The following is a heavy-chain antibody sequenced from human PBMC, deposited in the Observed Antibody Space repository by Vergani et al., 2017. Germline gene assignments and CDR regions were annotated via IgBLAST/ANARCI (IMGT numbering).Heavy chain of an antibody. V-gene: IGHV3-72*01. Sequence: EVQLVESGGGLVQPGGSLRLSCAASGFTLSDHVMDWVRQGPGKGLEWVGRSRNKARSYTTEYSASVKGRFTISRDDSRNSLYLQMNSLKTEDTAVYYCARDSRGVIMEYYYYYGMDVWGQGTTVTVSS. J-gene: IGHJ6*02. CDR3: ARDSRGVIMEYYYYYGMDV. CDR1: GFTLSDHV. D-gene: IGHD3-10*01. CDR2: SRNKARSYTT.